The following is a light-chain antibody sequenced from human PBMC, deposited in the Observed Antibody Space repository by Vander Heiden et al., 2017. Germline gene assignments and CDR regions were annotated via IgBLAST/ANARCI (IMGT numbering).Light chain of an antibody. CDR3: KQGTHWPLT. V-gene: IGKV2-30*01. Sequence: DVVMTQTPPSLPVTLGPPASISCTSSPSLVCGDGNTYLNWFQQRPGQSPRRLIYKVSNRDSGVPDRFSGSGSGTDFTLKISRLEADDVGVYYCKQGTHWPLTFGQGTKLEIK. CDR2: KVS. J-gene: IGKJ2*01. CDR1: PSLVCGDGNTY.